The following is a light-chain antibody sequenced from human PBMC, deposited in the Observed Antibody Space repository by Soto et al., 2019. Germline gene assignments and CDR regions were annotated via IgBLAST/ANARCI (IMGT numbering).Light chain of an antibody. J-gene: IGLJ2*01. CDR1: SSDVGGYNY. V-gene: IGLV2-14*01. CDR2: EVS. CDR3: SSYTSSSTLLV. Sequence: QSALTQPASVSGSPGQSITISCTGNSSDVGGYNYVSWYQQHPGKAPKLMIYEVSNRPSGVSNRFSGSKSGNTASLTISGLQAEDEADYYCSSYTSSSTLLVFGGRTKLTVL.